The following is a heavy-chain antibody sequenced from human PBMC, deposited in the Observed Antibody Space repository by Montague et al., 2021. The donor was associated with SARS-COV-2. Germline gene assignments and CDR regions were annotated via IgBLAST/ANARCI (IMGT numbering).Heavy chain of an antibody. D-gene: IGHD2-8*01. CDR2: ISCDGGST. V-gene: IGHV3-43*01. CDR3: AKDLILGYGTWFDY. J-gene: IGHJ4*02. CDR1: GFTFDAYT. Sequence: SLRLSCAASGFTFDAYTMHWVRQPPGKGLEWVSLISCDGGSTYYADSVKGRFTISRDNSKNSLYLQMNSLRTEDTALYYCAKDLILGYGTWFDYWGQGTLVTVSS.